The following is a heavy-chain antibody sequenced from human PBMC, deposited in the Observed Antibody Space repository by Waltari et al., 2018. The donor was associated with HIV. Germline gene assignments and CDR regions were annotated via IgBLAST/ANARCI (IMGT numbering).Heavy chain of an antibody. V-gene: IGHV3-9*01. CDR3: AKVGLGFGGTGTTDGFDY. D-gene: IGHD1-1*01. J-gene: IGHJ4*02. Sequence: EVQLVESGGGLVQPGRSLRLSCAASGFTFDDYAMHWVRQAPGKGREGVCGISWNIGSIGDADSVKGRFTISRDNAKNSLYLQMNSLRAEDTALYYCAKVGLGFGGTGTTDGFDYWGQGTLVTVSS. CDR1: GFTFDDYA. CDR2: ISWNIGSI.